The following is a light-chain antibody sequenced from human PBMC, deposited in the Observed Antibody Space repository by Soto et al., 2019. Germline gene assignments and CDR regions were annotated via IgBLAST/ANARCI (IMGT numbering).Light chain of an antibody. J-gene: IGLJ2*01. V-gene: IGLV2-14*02. CDR3: SSYTSSSTLVV. CDR2: EVS. CDR1: SSDVGSYTL. Sequence: QSVLTQPASVSGSPGQSITISCTGTSSDVGSYTLVSWYQQNPGKAPKLIIYEVSNRPSGVSNRFSGSKSGNTASLTISGLQAEDEADYYCSSYTSSSTLVVFGGGTKLTVL.